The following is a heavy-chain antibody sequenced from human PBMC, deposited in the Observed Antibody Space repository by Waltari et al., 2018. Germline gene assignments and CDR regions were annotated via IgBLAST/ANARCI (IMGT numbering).Heavy chain of an antibody. D-gene: IGHD3-22*01. V-gene: IGHV3-30*09. CDR3: ARDKEDRVDY. CDR2: ISSDGDSE. J-gene: IGHJ4*02. Sequence: QVQLVESGGGVVQPGGSLRLSCVASDFTFSDHSIHWVRQAPGQGLEWVSVISSDGDSERYEDSVKGRFAISRDNPGNTVYLQMNDLRAEDTGVYYCARDKEDRVDYWGQGILVSVSS. CDR1: DFTFSDHS.